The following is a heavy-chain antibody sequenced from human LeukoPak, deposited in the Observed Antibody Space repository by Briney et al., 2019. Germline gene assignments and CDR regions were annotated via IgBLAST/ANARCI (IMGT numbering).Heavy chain of an antibody. CDR3: ARDMYYDYVWGSYRYTFDY. V-gene: IGHV1-2*02. D-gene: IGHD3-16*02. J-gene: IGHJ4*02. CDR1: GYTFTGYF. CDR2: INPNSGGA. Sequence: ASVRVSCKASGYTFTGYFMNWVRQAPGQGLEWMGWINPNSGGANYAQKFQGRVTMTRDTSISTAYMELSSLRSEDTAVYYCARDMYYDYVWGSYRYTFDYWGQGTLVTVSS.